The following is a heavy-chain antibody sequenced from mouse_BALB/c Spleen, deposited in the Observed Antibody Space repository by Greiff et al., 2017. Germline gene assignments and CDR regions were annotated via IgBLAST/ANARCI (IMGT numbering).Heavy chain of an antibody. J-gene: IGHJ2*01. Sequence: EVQVVESGGGLVKPGGSLKLSCAASGFTFSSYAMSWVRQTPEKRLEWVATISSGGSYTYYPDSVKGRFTISRDNAKNTLYLQMSSLRSEDTAMYYCARLGPSDYWGQGTTLTVSS. CDR1: GFTFSSYA. CDR3: ARLGPSDY. CDR2: ISSGGSYT. D-gene: IGHD4-1*01. V-gene: IGHV5-9-3*01.